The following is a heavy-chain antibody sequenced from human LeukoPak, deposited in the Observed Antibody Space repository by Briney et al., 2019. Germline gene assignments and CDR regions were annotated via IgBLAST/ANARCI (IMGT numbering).Heavy chain of an antibody. CDR3: VRDADGGNSWFDS. Sequence: GGSLRLSCAASRFVFSTHSMNWVRQAPGKGLEWVSWISSSSGDIYYAESVRGRFTISRDDAKNSLYLQMNSVRDEDTAVYYCVRDADGGNSWFDSWGQGTLVTVSS. J-gene: IGHJ5*01. D-gene: IGHD4-23*01. V-gene: IGHV3-21*01. CDR1: RFVFSTHS. CDR2: ISSSSGDI.